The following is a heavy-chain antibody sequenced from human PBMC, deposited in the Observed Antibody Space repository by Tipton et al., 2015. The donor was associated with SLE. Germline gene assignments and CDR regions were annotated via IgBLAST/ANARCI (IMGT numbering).Heavy chain of an antibody. CDR1: GGSISSYY. V-gene: IGHV4-4*07. CDR3: ARVVAERLGLDF. CDR2: IYTSGST. J-gene: IGHJ4*02. D-gene: IGHD5-12*01. Sequence: TLSLTCSVSGGSISSYYWSWIRQPAGKGLEWIGRIYTSGSTNYNPSLKSRVTMSVDTPKNQFSLKLTSVTAADTAVYFCARVVAERLGLDFWGQGTLVTVSS.